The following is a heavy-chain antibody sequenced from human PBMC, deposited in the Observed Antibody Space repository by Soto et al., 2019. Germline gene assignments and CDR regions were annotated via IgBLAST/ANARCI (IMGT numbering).Heavy chain of an antibody. CDR1: GGSISSYY. CDR3: ARASTTGWSYYYYYYMDV. Sequence: SETLSLTCTVPGGSISSYYWSWIRQPPGKGLEWIGYIYYSGSTNYNPSLKSRVTISVDTSKNQFSLKLSSVTAADTAVYYCARASTTGWSYYYYYYMDVWGKGTTVTVSS. D-gene: IGHD4-4*01. V-gene: IGHV4-59*01. CDR2: IYYSGST. J-gene: IGHJ6*03.